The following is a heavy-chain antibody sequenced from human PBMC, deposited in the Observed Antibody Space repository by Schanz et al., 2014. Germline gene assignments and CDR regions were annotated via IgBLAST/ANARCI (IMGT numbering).Heavy chain of an antibody. J-gene: IGHJ4*02. CDR3: ARGGYSSGWYDRDIAHFDY. V-gene: IGHV1-18*01. CDR1: GYAFTTYG. D-gene: IGHD6-19*01. Sequence: QVQLVQSGAEVKKPGASVRVSCKVSGYAFTTYGISWVRQAPGQGPEFMGWISTFRNEDTNSAQRFQGRLTMTTDTSTSTAYMELRSLRFDDTAVYYCARGGYSSGWYDRDIAHFDYWGQGTLVIVSS. CDR2: ISTFRNEDT.